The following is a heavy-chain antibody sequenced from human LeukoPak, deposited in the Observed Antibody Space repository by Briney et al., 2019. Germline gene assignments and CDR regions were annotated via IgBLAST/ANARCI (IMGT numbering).Heavy chain of an antibody. V-gene: IGHV3-30*02. CDR2: IRYDGSHK. Sequence: PGGSLRLSCAASGFTFSGYDIHWVRQAPGKGLEWVAFIRYDGSHKYYADSVKGRFTISRDNSKNTLYLQMNSLSAEDTAVYYCARSAVMVRGAQWGQGTLVTVSS. D-gene: IGHD3-10*01. CDR1: GFTFSGYD. CDR3: ARSAVMVRGAQ. J-gene: IGHJ1*01.